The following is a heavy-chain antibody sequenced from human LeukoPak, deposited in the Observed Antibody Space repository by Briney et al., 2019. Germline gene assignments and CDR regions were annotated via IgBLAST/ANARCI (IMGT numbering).Heavy chain of an antibody. CDR3: ARDSVVSRYYDSSGSWPTNYYYYYMDV. D-gene: IGHD3-22*01. CDR1: GGTFSSYA. J-gene: IGHJ6*03. CDR2: IIPIFGTA. Sequence: GSSVKVSCKASGGTFSSYAISWVRQAPGQGLEWMGGIIPIFGTANYAQKFQGRVTITADESTSTAYMELSSLRSEDTAVYYCARDSVVSRYYDSSGSWPTNYYYYYMDVWGKGTTVTVSS. V-gene: IGHV1-69*01.